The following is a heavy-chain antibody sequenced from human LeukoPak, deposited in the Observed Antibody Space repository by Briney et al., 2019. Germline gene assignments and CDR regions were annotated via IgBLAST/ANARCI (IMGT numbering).Heavy chain of an antibody. V-gene: IGHV3-21*01. Sequence: GGSLRLSCAASGFTFSSYSMNWVRQAPGKGLEWVSSISSSSSYIYYADSVKGRFTISRDNAKNSLYLQMNSLRAEDTAVYYCARDPATFGEENWFDPWGQGTLVTVSS. CDR1: GFTFSSYS. CDR2: ISSSSSYI. CDR3: ARDPATFGEENWFDP. J-gene: IGHJ5*02. D-gene: IGHD3-10*01.